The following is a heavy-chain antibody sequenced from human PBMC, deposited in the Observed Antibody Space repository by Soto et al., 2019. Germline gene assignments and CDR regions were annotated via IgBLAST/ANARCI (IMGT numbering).Heavy chain of an antibody. Sequence: ASVKVSCKASGYTFTSYGISWVRQAPGQGLEWMGWISAYIGNTNYAQKLQGRVTMTTDTSTSTAYMELRSLRSDDTAVYYCARDPVVVVAATHSERNWFDPWGQGTLVTVSS. CDR2: ISAYIGNT. V-gene: IGHV1-18*01. CDR3: ARDPVVVVAATHSERNWFDP. D-gene: IGHD2-15*01. J-gene: IGHJ5*02. CDR1: GYTFTSYG.